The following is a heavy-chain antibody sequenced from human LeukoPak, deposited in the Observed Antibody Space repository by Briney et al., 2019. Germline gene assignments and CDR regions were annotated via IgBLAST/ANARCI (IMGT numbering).Heavy chain of an antibody. CDR1: GGSISSSNW. J-gene: IGHJ4*02. CDR2: IYHSGST. V-gene: IGHV4-4*02. D-gene: IGHD3-10*01. Sequence: SGTLSLTCAVSGGSISSSNWWSWVHQPPGKGLEWIGEIYHSGSTNYNPSLKSRVTIPVDKSKNQFSLKLSSVTAADTAVYYCARARRNYYGSGSYLYYFDYWGQGTLVTVSS. CDR3: ARARRNYYGSGSYLYYFDY.